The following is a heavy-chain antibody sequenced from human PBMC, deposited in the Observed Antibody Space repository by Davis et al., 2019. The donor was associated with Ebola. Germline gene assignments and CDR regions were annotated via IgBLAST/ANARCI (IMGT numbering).Heavy chain of an antibody. Sequence: AASVKVSCKASGYTFTTYYMHWVRQAPGQGLEWMGRINPNSGGTNYAQNVQGRVTMTTDTSTRTAYMEVGSLRSDDTAVYYCARAQFPTTSDHWGQGTLVTVSP. CDR2: INPNSGGT. CDR1: GYTFTTYY. J-gene: IGHJ4*02. V-gene: IGHV1-2*06. D-gene: IGHD1-1*01. CDR3: ARAQFPTTSDH.